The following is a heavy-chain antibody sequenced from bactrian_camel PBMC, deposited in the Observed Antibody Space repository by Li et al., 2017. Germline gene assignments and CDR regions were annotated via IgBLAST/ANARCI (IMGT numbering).Heavy chain of an antibody. CDR3: ATHTGRRASCNVLSVYEDGS. CDR1: RYTFSSGC. Sequence: VESGGGSVQSGGSLRLSCTASRYTFSSGCKGWFRQAPGKKREAVAVIDSGGGLTYYADSVKGRFTISRDNAKNIVYLQLNSLKSEDTAMYYCATHTGRRASCNVLSVYEDGSWGQGTQVTVS. J-gene: IGHJ4*01. CDR2: IDSGGGLT. D-gene: IGHD6*01. V-gene: IGHV3S40*01.